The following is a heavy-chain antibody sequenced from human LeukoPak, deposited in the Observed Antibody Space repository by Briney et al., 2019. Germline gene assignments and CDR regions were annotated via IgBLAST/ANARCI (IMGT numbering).Heavy chain of an antibody. CDR2: IYSGST. J-gene: IGHJ4*02. CDR1: GVTVSSNS. Sequence: GGSLRLSCTVSGVTVSSNSMSWVRQAPGKGLEWGSFIYSGSTHYSDSVKGRFTISRDNSKNTLYLQMNSLRAEDTAVYYCARRAGAYSHPYDYWGQGTLVTVSS. D-gene: IGHD4/OR15-4a*01. CDR3: ARRAGAYSHPYDY. V-gene: IGHV3-53*01.